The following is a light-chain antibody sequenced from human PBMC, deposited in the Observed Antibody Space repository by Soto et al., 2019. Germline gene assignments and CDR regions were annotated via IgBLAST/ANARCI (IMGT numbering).Light chain of an antibody. CDR3: SSYKSDTTPYV. V-gene: IGLV2-14*01. J-gene: IGLJ1*01. Sequence: QSALTQPASVSGSPGQSITISCTGASSDVGGYNYVSWYQLHPGKAPKLMIYEVSNRPSGVSNRFSGSKSGNTASLTISGLQAEDEADYFCSSYKSDTTPYVFGSGTKVTVL. CDR1: SSDVGGYNY. CDR2: EVS.